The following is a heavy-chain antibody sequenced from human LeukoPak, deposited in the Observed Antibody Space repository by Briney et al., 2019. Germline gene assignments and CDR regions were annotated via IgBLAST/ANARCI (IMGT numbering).Heavy chain of an antibody. J-gene: IGHJ5*02. Sequence: SETLSLTCTVSGGSISSSSYYWGWIRQPPGKGLEWIGSIYYSGSTYYNPSLKSRVTISVDTSKNQFSLKLTSVTAADTAVYYCARLEDSGYPGGRFDPWGQGTLVTVSS. CDR1: GGSISSSSYY. CDR2: IYYSGST. V-gene: IGHV4-39*01. CDR3: ARLEDSGYPGGRFDP. D-gene: IGHD5-12*01.